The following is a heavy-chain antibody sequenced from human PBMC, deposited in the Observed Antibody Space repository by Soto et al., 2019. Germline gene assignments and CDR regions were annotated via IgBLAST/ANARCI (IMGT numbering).Heavy chain of an antibody. D-gene: IGHD1-26*01. CDR2: IYYSGST. Sequence: SETLSLTCTVSGGSISSYYWSWIRQPPGKGLEWIGYIYYSGSTNYNPSLKSRVTISVDTSKNQFSLKLSSVTAADTAVYYCARGGATAYYFDYWGQGTLVTVS. CDR1: GGSISSYY. J-gene: IGHJ4*02. V-gene: IGHV4-59*01. CDR3: ARGGATAYYFDY.